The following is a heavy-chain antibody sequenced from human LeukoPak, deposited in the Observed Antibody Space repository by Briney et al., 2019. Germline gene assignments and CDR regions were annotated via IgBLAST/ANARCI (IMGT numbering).Heavy chain of an antibody. CDR1: GGSISSSSYY. Sequence: SETLSLTCTVSGGSISSSSYYWGWIRQPPGKGLEWIGSIYYSGSTYYNPSLKSRVTISVDTSKNQFSLKLSSVTAADTAVYYCARQPYRAYDSSGPADYWGQGTLVTVSS. V-gene: IGHV4-39*01. CDR3: ARQPYRAYDSSGPADY. J-gene: IGHJ4*02. D-gene: IGHD3-22*01. CDR2: IYYSGST.